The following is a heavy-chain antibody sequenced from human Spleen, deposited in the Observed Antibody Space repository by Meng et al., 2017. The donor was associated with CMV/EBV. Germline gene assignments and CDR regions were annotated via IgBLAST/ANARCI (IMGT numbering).Heavy chain of an antibody. Sequence: YGISWVRQAPGQGLEWMGWISAYNGNTNYAQKLQGRVTMTTDTSTSTAYMELRSLRSDDTAVYYCARVVNYDILTGYFAQQRLPPDYWGQGTLVTVSS. J-gene: IGHJ4*02. CDR1: YG. D-gene: IGHD3-9*01. V-gene: IGHV1-18*01. CDR3: ARVVNYDILTGYFAQQRLPPDY. CDR2: ISAYNGNT.